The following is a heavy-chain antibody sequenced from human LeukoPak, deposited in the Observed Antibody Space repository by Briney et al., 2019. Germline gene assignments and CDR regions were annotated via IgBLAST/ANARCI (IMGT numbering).Heavy chain of an antibody. CDR1: GGSISSSSYY. J-gene: IGHJ5*02. D-gene: IGHD4-23*01. CDR2: IYYSGST. CDR3: ARDQYGGNHNWFDP. V-gene: IGHV4-39*07. Sequence: SDTLSLTCTVSGGSISSSSYYWGWIRQPPGKGLEWIGSIYYSGSTYYNPSLKSRVTISVDTSSNQFFLKVKSVTAADTAVYYCARDQYGGNHNWFDPWGQGTLVTVSS.